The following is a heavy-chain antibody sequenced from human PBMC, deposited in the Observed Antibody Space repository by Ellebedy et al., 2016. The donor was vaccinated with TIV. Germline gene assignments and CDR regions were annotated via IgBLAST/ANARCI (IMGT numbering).Heavy chain of an antibody. Sequence: GESLKISCAASGFTFSSYSMNWVRQAPGKGLEWVSYISSSSSTIYYADSVKGRFTISRDNAKNSLYLQMNSLRAEDTAVYYCARAASSSGYDDFDYWGQGTLVTVSS. V-gene: IGHV3-48*04. CDR2: ISSSSSTI. CDR1: GFTFSSYS. D-gene: IGHD3-22*01. J-gene: IGHJ4*02. CDR3: ARAASSSGYDDFDY.